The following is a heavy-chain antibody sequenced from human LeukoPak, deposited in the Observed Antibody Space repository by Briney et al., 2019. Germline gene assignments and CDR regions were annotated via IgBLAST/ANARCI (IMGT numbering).Heavy chain of an antibody. Sequence: SETLSLTCTVSGGSISSSSYYWGWIRQPPGKGLEWIGSIYYSGSTYYNPSLKSRVTMPVDTSKNQFSLKLSSVTAADTAVYYCARSHYDFWSGSRNYFDYWGQGTLVTVSS. CDR1: GGSISSSSYY. V-gene: IGHV4-39*07. CDR3: ARSHYDFWSGSRNYFDY. CDR2: IYYSGST. J-gene: IGHJ4*02. D-gene: IGHD3-3*01.